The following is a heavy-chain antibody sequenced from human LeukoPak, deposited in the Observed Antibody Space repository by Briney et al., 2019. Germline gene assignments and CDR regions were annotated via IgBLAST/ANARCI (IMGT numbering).Heavy chain of an antibody. V-gene: IGHV3-30*02. CDR3: ARSYYYDSSGYSVGRDYFDY. J-gene: IGHJ4*02. Sequence: GGSLRLSCAASGFTFSSYGMHWVRQAPGKGLEWVAFIRYDGSNKYYADSVKGRFTISRDNSKNTLYLQMNSLRAEDTAVYYCARSYYYDSSGYSVGRDYFDYWGQGTLVTVSS. CDR2: IRYDGSNK. CDR1: GFTFSSYG. D-gene: IGHD3-22*01.